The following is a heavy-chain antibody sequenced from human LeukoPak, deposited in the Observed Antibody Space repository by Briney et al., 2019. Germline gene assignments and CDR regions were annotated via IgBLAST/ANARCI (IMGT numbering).Heavy chain of an antibody. V-gene: IGHV4-38-2*02. J-gene: IGHJ5*02. CDR2: VYHDGGA. CDR3: ARDPRWLTPDCTSLSCYENYFDP. Sequence: SETLSLNCTVSGYSINNGYQWAWIRESPGRGLEWIGSVYHDGGAHYNPSLSSRVVISVDTSNNQFSLRLSSVTVADTAVYYCARDPRWLTPDCTSLSCYENYFDPWGRGTLVTVSS. D-gene: IGHD2-2*01. CDR1: GYSINNGYQ.